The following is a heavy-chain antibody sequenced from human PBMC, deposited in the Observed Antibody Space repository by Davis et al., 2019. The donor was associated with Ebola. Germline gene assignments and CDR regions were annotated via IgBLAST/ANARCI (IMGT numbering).Heavy chain of an antibody. D-gene: IGHD6-19*01. CDR2: IYYSGST. CDR3: ARDRRRAVAGYSDYAFDI. J-gene: IGHJ3*02. V-gene: IGHV4-59*01. Sequence: PSETLSLTCTVSGGSISSYYWSWIRQPPGKGLEWIGYIYYSGSTNYNPSLKSRVTISVDTSKNQFSLKLSSVTAADTAVYYCARDRRRAVAGYSDYAFDIWGQGTMVTVSS. CDR1: GGSISSYY.